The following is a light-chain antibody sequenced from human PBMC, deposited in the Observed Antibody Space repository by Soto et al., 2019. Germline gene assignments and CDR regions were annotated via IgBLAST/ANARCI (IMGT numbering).Light chain of an antibody. CDR1: QGISSA. Sequence: ALQLTQSPSSLSASVGDRVTITCRASQGISSALAWYQQKPGKAPKSLIYDASSLESGVPSRFSGSGSGAYFTLTISRLQPEDFATYYCQQFNNYPLTLGGGTKVDIK. CDR2: DAS. CDR3: QQFNNYPLT. V-gene: IGKV1D-13*01. J-gene: IGKJ4*01.